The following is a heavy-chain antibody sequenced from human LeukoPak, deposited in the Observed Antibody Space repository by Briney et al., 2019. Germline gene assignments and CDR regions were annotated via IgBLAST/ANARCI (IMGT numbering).Heavy chain of an antibody. V-gene: IGHV3-30-3*01. CDR2: ISYDGSNK. CDR3: ARDFRFLEWLETYYYGMDV. D-gene: IGHD3-3*01. Sequence: PGGPLRLSCAASGFTFSSYAMHWVRQAPGKGLEWVAVISYDGSNKYYADSVKGRFTISRDNSKNTLYLQMNSLRAEDTAVYYCARDFRFLEWLETYYYGMDVWGQGTTVTVSS. CDR1: GFTFSSYA. J-gene: IGHJ6*02.